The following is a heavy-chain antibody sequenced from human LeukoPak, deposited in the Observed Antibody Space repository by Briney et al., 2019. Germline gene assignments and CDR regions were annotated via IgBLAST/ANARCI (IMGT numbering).Heavy chain of an antibody. CDR2: AGWAGGTT. J-gene: IGHJ4*02. CDR3: AKELDTMFFDY. Sequence: PGGSLRLSCTASGLTFDDYTMHWVRQTPGKGLEWVSLAGWAGGTTYYSDSVRGRFTISRDSGKNSVYLQMNSLTTDDTAFYFCAKELDTMFFDYWGQGALVTVSS. V-gene: IGHV3-43*01. D-gene: IGHD3-10*02. CDR1: GLTFDDYT.